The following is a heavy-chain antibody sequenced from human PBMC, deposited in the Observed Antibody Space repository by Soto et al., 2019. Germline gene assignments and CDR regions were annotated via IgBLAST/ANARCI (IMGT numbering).Heavy chain of an antibody. CDR2: IYTSGST. J-gene: IGHJ3*02. CDR3: AREGPYDILTGYEDAFDI. CDR1: GGSISSYY. Sequence: SETLSLTXTVSGGSISSYYWSWIRQPAGKGLEWIGRIYTSGSTNYNPSLKSRVTMSVDTSKNQFSLKLSSVTAADTAVYYCAREGPYDILTGYEDAFDIWGQGTMVTVSS. D-gene: IGHD3-9*01. V-gene: IGHV4-4*07.